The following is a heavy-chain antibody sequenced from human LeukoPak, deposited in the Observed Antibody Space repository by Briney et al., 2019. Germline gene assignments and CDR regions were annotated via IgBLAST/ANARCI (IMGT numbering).Heavy chain of an antibody. CDR3: ASKVVPAAIRHYFDY. V-gene: IGHV3-30*02. D-gene: IGHD2-2*02. CDR2: IRYDGSNK. Sequence: GGSLRLSCAASGFTFSSYGMHWVRQAPGKGLEWVAFIRYDGSNKYYADSVKGRFTISRDNSKNTLYLQMNSLRAEDTAVYYCASKVVPAAIRHYFDYWGQGTLVTVSS. J-gene: IGHJ4*02. CDR1: GFTFSSYG.